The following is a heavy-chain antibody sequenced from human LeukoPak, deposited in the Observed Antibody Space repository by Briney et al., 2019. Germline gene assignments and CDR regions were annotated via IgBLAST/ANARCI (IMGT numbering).Heavy chain of an antibody. Sequence: SETLSLTCTVSGGPVSSSIYYWGWIRQPPGKGLEWIGSIYYSGSTSYNPSLKSRVTISVDTSKNQFSLKLTSVTAADTAVYYCASRNDILTGYVFDFWGQGTLVTVSS. V-gene: IGHV4-39*01. D-gene: IGHD3-9*01. CDR3: ASRNDILTGYVFDF. J-gene: IGHJ4*02. CDR2: IYYSGST. CDR1: GGPVSSSIYY.